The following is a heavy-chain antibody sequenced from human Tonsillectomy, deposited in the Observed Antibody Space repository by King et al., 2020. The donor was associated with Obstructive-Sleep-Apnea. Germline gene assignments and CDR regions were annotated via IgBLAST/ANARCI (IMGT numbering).Heavy chain of an antibody. J-gene: IGHJ4*02. D-gene: IGHD6-13*01. V-gene: IGHV3-9*01. CDR3: AKGSSSWYLGY. CDR1: GFTFDNYA. CDR2: ISWNSGNI. Sequence: VQLVESGGGLVQPGRSLRLSCAASGFTFDNYAMYWVRQAPGKGLEWVSGISWNSGNIAYADFLKGRFTISRDNAKNSLYLQMNSLRSEDTALYYCAKGSSSWYLGYWGQGTLVTVSS.